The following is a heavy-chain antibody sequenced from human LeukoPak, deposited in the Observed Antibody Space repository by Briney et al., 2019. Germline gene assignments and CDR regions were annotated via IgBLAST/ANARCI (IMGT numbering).Heavy chain of an antibody. CDR3: ARDLDYYDSTWFDP. Sequence: SETLSLTCTISGDSISSNNYYWGWIRQPPGKGLEWIGSIYYRGTTYYNPSLKSRVTMSVDTSKNQFSLKLSSVTAADTAVYYCARDLDYYDSTWFDPWGQGTLVTVSS. J-gene: IGHJ5*02. CDR1: GDSISSNNYY. D-gene: IGHD3-22*01. V-gene: IGHV4-39*07. CDR2: IYYRGTT.